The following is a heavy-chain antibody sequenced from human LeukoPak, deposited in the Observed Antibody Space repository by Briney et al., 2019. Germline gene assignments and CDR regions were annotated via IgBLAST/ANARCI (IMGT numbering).Heavy chain of an antibody. V-gene: IGHV3-33*01. D-gene: IGHD1-26*01. J-gene: IGHJ4*02. CDR1: GFTFSTYG. Sequence: PGRSLRLSCAASGFTFSTYGMHWVRQAPGKGLEWVAVVWYDGSNIHYVDSVKGRFTISRDNSKSTLYLQMNSLTPEDTAVYYCARGGYSGTYYFDYWGQGTLVTVSS. CDR2: VWYDGSNI. CDR3: ARGGYSGTYYFDY.